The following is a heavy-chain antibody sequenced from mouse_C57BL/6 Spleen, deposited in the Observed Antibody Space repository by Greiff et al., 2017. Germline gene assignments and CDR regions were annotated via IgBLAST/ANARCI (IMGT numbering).Heavy chain of an antibody. V-gene: IGHV6-3*01. J-gene: IGHJ2*01. CDR2: IRLKSDNYAT. D-gene: IGHD1-1*01. CDR3: TAFIRGYFDY. CDR1: GFTFSNYW. Sequence: EVQLVESGGGLVQPGGSMKLSCVASGFTFSNYWMNWVRQSPEKGLEWVAQIRLKSDNYATHYAESVKGRFTISRDDSKSSVYLQMNNLRAEDTGIYYCTAFIRGYFDYWGQGTTLTVSS.